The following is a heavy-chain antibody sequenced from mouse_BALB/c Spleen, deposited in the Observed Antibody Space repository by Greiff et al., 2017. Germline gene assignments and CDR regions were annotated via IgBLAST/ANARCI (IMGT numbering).Heavy chain of an antibody. CDR2: ISSGGGNT. D-gene: IGHD1-2*01. V-gene: IGHV5-9*03. CDR1: GFTFSSYT. CDR3: ARSAHYYGYGFAY. Sequence: EVQLVESGGGLVKPGGSLKLSCAASGFTFSSYTMSWVRQTPEKRLEWVATISSGGGNTYYPDSVKGRFTISRDNAKNNLYLQMSSLRSEDTALYYCARSAHYYGYGFAYWGQGTLVTVSA. J-gene: IGHJ3*01.